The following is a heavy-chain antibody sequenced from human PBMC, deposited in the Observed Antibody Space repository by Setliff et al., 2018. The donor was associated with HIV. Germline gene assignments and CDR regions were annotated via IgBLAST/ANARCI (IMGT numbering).Heavy chain of an antibody. CDR2: IFHSGDT. D-gene: IGHD6-6*01. Sequence: SETLSLTCAVYGGSFSGYYWSWIRQHPEKALEWIGYIFHSGDTYYNPSLKSRISMSVDTSKNQFSLELTSLTAADTAVYYCATRPRIAARPFDYWGQGMLVTVSS. J-gene: IGHJ4*02. V-gene: IGHV4-34*09. CDR1: GGSFSGYY. CDR3: ATRPRIAARPFDY.